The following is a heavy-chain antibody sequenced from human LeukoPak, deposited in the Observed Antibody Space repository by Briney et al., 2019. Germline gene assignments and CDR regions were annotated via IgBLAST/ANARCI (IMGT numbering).Heavy chain of an antibody. Sequence: PSETLSLTCTVSGGSISSYYWSWIRQPPGKGLDWIGYIYYSGSTNYNPSLKSRVTISVDTSKNQFSLKLSSVTAADTAVYYCARGTFLEWFGFDYWGQGTLVTVSS. J-gene: IGHJ4*02. CDR2: IYYSGST. CDR3: ARGTFLEWFGFDY. D-gene: IGHD3-3*02. CDR1: GGSISSYY. V-gene: IGHV4-59*01.